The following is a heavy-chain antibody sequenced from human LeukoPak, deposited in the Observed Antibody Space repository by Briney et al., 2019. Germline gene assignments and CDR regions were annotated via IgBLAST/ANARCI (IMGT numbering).Heavy chain of an antibody. CDR2: ISAHNGNT. Sequence: ASVKVSCKASGYTFTNYGISWVRQAPGQGLEWMAWISAHNGNTNYAQRFQGRVTMTTDTSTNTAYMELRSLRSDDTAVYYCARSFGNYYGSGTPPLYFDYWGQGTLVTVSS. CDR1: GYTFTNYG. V-gene: IGHV1-18*01. D-gene: IGHD3-10*01. J-gene: IGHJ4*02. CDR3: ARSFGNYYGSGTPPLYFDY.